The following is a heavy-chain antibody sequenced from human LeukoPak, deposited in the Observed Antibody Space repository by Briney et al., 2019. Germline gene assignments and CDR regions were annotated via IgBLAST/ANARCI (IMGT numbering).Heavy chain of an antibody. D-gene: IGHD6-13*01. CDR3: ARVDIAAAGLYFDY. J-gene: IGHJ4*02. Sequence: GGSLRLSCAASGFTFSSYAMHWVRQAPGKGLEYVSAISSNGGSTYYANSVKGRFTISRDNSKNTLYLQMGSLRAEDMAVYYCARVDIAAAGLYFDYWGQGTLVTVSS. V-gene: IGHV3-64*01. CDR1: GFTFSSYA. CDR2: ISSNGGST.